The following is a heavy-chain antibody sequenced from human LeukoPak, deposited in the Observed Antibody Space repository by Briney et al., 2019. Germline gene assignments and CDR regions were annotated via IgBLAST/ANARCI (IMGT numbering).Heavy chain of an antibody. V-gene: IGHV1-69*05. CDR1: GGTFSIYA. CDR2: IIPIFGTA. D-gene: IGHD1-26*01. J-gene: IGHJ5*02. CDR3: ARTIVGAKGDWFDP. Sequence: GSSVRVSFKASGGTFSIYAISWVRQAPGQGREWMGGIIPIFGTANYAQKFQGRVTITTDESTCTAYMELSSLRSEDTAVYYCARTIVGAKGDWFDPWGQGTLVTVSS.